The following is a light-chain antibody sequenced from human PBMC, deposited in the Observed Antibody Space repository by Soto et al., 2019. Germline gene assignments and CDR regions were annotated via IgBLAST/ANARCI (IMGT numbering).Light chain of an antibody. CDR2: GTS. CDR1: QSVSSSS. J-gene: IGKJ5*01. V-gene: IGKV3-20*01. CDR3: QQYDNSPIT. Sequence: ETVLTQSPGTLSLSPGERATLSCRASQSVSSSSLAWYQQRPGQAPRLLIYGTSSRATGIPDRFSGTGSETDFTLTISRLEPEDFAVYYCQQYDNSPITFGQGTRLEIK.